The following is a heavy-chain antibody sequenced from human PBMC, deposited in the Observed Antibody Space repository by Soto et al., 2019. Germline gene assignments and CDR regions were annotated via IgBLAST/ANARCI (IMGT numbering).Heavy chain of an antibody. Sequence: EVQLVESGGGLVQPGGSLRLSCAASAFTFRNYWMSWVRQAPGKGLECVAKIKEDGSEKYYVDSVKGRFTISRDNAKNAVYLQMSSLTVEDTAMYYCARASSSTSGALGYWGQGTLVTVSS. D-gene: IGHD2-2*01. CDR3: ARASSSTSGALGY. V-gene: IGHV3-7*04. CDR1: AFTFRNYW. CDR2: IKEDGSEK. J-gene: IGHJ4*02.